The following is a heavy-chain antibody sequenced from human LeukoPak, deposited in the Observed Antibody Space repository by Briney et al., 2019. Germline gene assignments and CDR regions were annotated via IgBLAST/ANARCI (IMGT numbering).Heavy chain of an antibody. J-gene: IGHJ4*02. V-gene: IGHV3-30*02. Sequence: PGGSLRLSCAASGFTFSGYGMHWVRQAPGKGLEWVAFIRYDGSNKYYADSVKGRFTISRDNSKNTLYLQMNSLRAEDTAVYYCAKDGGYCSSTSCDEDYWGQGTLVTVSS. CDR3: AKDGGYCSSTSCDEDY. CDR1: GFTFSGYG. CDR2: IRYDGSNK. D-gene: IGHD2-2*03.